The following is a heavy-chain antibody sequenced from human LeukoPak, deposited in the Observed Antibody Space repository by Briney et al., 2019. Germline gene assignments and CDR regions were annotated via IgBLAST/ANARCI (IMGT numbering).Heavy chain of an antibody. D-gene: IGHD3-10*01. CDR3: ARDLFYSVSGTYYNVGRVFNY. V-gene: IGHV1-2*02. J-gene: IGHJ4*02. CDR1: GYTFTRYY. Sequence: ASVKVSCKAFGYTFTRYYMHWVRQAPGQGLEWMGWINPNSGGTNYAQKFQGRVTMTRDTSITTAYMELTSLRSDDTAVYYCARDLFYSVSGTYYNVGRVFNYWGQGTLVTVSS. CDR2: INPNSGGT.